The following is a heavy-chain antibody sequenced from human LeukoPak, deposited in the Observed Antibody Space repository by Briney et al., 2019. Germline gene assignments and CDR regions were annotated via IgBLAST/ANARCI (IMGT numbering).Heavy chain of an antibody. CDR3: AEHGAYGHLEI. J-gene: IGHJ3*02. D-gene: IGHD3-10*01. Sequence: SETLSLTCTVSGVSISSSSYYWDWIRQPPGEGLECIGNFFYGGGTDYTPSLKSRVAMSVDTSNNQFSLKVYSVTAADTAVYYCAEHGAYGHLEIWGQGTMVTVSS. CDR2: FFYGGGT. V-gene: IGHV4-39*01. CDR1: GVSISSSSYY.